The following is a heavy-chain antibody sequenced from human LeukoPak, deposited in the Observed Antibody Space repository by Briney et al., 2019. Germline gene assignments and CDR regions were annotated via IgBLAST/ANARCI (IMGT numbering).Heavy chain of an antibody. CDR3: ARELAAAGTPDFDY. CDR1: GYTFTSYG. D-gene: IGHD6-13*01. V-gene: IGHV1-46*01. Sequence: ASVKVSCKASGYTFTSYGINWVRQAPGQGLEWMGIINPSGGSTSYAQKFQGRVTMTRDTSTSTVYMELSSLRSEDTAVYYCARELAAAGTPDFDYWGQGTLVTVSS. CDR2: INPSGGST. J-gene: IGHJ4*02.